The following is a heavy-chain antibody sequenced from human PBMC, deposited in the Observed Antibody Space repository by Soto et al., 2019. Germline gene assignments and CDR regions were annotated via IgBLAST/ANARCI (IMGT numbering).Heavy chain of an antibody. CDR1: GGTFSSYA. CDR2: IIPIFGTA. D-gene: IGHD3-10*01. V-gene: IGHV1-69*01. Sequence: QVQLVQSGAEVKKPGSSVKVSCKASGGTFSSYAISWVRQAPGQGLEWMGGIIPIFGTANYARKFQGRVTITADESTRTAYMEHSSLRSEDTAVYYCARDGEYYYYYGMDVWGQGTTVTVSS. CDR3: ARDGEYYYYYGMDV. J-gene: IGHJ6*02.